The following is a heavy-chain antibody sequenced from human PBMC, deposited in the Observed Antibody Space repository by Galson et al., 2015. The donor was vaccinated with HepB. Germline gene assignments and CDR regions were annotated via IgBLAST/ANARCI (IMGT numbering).Heavy chain of an antibody. CDR3: ARDGFCSSTSCYTAYYYGMDV. Sequence: KASGYTFTNYAMHWVRQAPGQRLEWMGRINAGNGNTKYSQKFQGRVTITRDTSASTAYMELSSLRSEDTAVYYCARDGFCSSTSCYTAYYYGMDVWGQGTTVTVSS. CDR1: GYTFTNYA. D-gene: IGHD2-2*02. J-gene: IGHJ6*02. CDR2: INAGNGNT. V-gene: IGHV1-3*01.